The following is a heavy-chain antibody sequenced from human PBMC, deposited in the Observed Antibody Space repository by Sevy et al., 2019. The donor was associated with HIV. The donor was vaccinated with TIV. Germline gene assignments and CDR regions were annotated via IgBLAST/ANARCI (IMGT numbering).Heavy chain of an antibody. J-gene: IGHJ6*04. D-gene: IGHD3-22*01. CDR1: GFTFSSYS. CDR3: AREGPTSYYDSIGPTYYYYYGMDV. Sequence: GGSLRLSCAASGFTFSSYSMNWVRQAPGKGLEWVSSISSSSSYIYYGDSVKGRFTISRDNAKNSLYLQMNSLRAEDTAVYYCAREGPTSYYDSIGPTYYYYYGMDVWGKETRLTVPQ. V-gene: IGHV3-21*01. CDR2: ISSSSSYI.